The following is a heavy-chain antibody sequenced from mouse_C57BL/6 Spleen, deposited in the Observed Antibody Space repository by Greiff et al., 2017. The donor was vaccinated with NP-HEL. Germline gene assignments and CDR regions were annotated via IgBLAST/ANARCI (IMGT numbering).Heavy chain of an antibody. CDR2: ISDGGSYT. J-gene: IGHJ3*01. Sequence: EVMLVESGGGLVKPGGSLKLSCAASGFTFSSYAMSWVRQTPEKRLEWVATISDGGSYTYYPDNVKGRFTISRDNAKNNLYLQMSHLKSEDTAMYYCAREGLYGSSYGAWFAYWGQGTLVTVSA. CDR3: AREGLYGSSYGAWFAY. CDR1: GFTFSSYA. V-gene: IGHV5-4*01. D-gene: IGHD1-1*01.